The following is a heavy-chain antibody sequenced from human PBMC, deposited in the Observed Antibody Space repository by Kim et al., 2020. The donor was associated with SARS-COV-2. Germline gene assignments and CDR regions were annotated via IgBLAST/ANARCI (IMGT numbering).Heavy chain of an antibody. CDR3: AKRRDYDDSSCLTGDY. CDR2: ISGSGGST. V-gene: IGHV3-23*01. Sequence: GGSLRLSCAASGFTFSSYAMSWVRQAPGKGLEWVSAISGSGGSTYYADSVKGRFTISRDNSKNTLYLQMNSLRAEDTAVYYCAKRRDYDDSSCLTGDYWGQGTLVTVSS. CDR1: GFTFSSYA. J-gene: IGHJ4*02. D-gene: IGHD3-22*01.